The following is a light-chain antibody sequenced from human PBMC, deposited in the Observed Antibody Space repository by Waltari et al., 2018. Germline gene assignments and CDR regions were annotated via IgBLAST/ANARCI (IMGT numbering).Light chain of an antibody. Sequence: QPVLTQSSSASASLGSSVKLTCTLSSGHSSFIIAWHQQQPGKAPRYLMKLEGSGSYNKGGGGPVRFSGSSSGADRYLTISNLQSEDEADYYCETWDSNTWVFGGGTKLTVL. V-gene: IGLV4-60*03. J-gene: IGLJ3*02. CDR1: SGHSSFI. CDR2: LEGSGSY. CDR3: ETWDSNTWV.